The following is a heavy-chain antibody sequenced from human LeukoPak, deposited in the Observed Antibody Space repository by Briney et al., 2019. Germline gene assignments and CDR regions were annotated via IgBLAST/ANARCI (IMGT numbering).Heavy chain of an antibody. CDR1: EFTFSSYG. D-gene: IGHD6-19*01. J-gene: IGHJ4*02. CDR3: AKDARYSSGWKSSDY. Sequence: GGSLRLSCAASEFTFSSYGMHWVRQAPGKGLEWVSGISGSGGSTYYADSVKGRFTISRDNSKNTLYLQMNSLRAEDTAVYYCAKDARYSSGWKSSDYWGQGTLVTVSS. CDR2: ISGSGGST. V-gene: IGHV3-23*01.